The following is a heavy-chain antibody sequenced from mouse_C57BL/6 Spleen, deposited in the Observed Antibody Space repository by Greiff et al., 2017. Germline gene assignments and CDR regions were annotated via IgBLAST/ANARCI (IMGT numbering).Heavy chain of an antibody. D-gene: IGHD2-1*01. CDR1: GYTFTSYW. CDR2: IYPGNSDT. V-gene: IGHV1-5*01. CDR3: RRGGYGNYWYFDV. Sequence: VHVKQSGTVLARPGASVKMSCKTSGYTFTSYWMHWVKQRPGQGLEWIGAIYPGNSDTSYNQKFKGKAKLTAVTSASTAYMELSSLTNEDSAVYYCRRGGYGNYWYFDVWGTGTTVTVSS. J-gene: IGHJ1*03.